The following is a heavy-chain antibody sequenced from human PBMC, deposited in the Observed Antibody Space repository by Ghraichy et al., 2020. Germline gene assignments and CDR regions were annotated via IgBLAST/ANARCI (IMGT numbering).Heavy chain of an antibody. V-gene: IGHV3-23*01. J-gene: IGHJ6*02. D-gene: IGHD2-2*01. CDR1: GFTFSIYA. CDR2: ISGSGGST. Sequence: GGSLRLSCAASGFTFSIYAMSWVRQGPGKGLEWVSTISGSGGSTYYADSVKGRFTISRDNAKNSLYLQMNSLRDEDTAVYYCARAGYCSSTSCHYYYYGMDVWGQGTTVTVSS. CDR3: ARAGYCSSTSCHYYYYGMDV.